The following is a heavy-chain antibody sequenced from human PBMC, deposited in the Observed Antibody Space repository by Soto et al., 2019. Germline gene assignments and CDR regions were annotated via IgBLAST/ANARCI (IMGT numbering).Heavy chain of an antibody. V-gene: IGHV3-21*01. CDR3: AREGDDYGDYKRAFDI. CDR1: GFTFRSYS. CDR2: ISTTSSYI. Sequence: EVQLVESGGGLVKPGGSLRLSCEASGFTFRSYSMNWVRQAPGKGLEWDSSISTTSSYIYYGDSVKGRFTISRDNAKNSLFLQMNSLRAEDTAIYYCAREGDDYGDYKRAFDIWGQGTTVTVSS. D-gene: IGHD4-17*01. J-gene: IGHJ3*02.